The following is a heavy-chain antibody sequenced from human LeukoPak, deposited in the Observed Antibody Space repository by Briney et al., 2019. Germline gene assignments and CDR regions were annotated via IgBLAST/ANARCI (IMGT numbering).Heavy chain of an antibody. CDR1: GLSISSYY. Sequence: PWETLSLTCSVSGLSISSYYWSWIRQPPGIGLEWVGYIYYTGSTNYNPSLKSRVNILVDTSKNQCSQKLSSVTAADTAVYYCARLWFGEYYYYYGMDVWGQGTTVTVSS. CDR2: IYYTGST. V-gene: IGHV4-59*08. CDR3: ARLWFGEYYYYYGMDV. D-gene: IGHD3-10*01. J-gene: IGHJ6*02.